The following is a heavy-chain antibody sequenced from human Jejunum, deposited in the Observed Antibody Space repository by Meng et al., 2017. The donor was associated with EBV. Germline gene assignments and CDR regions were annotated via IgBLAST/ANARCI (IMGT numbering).Heavy chain of an antibody. D-gene: IGHD3-10*01. Sequence: EVQLVEVVGGLVQPGGSLRLSCVGSGYTFSNYWMHWVRQTPGKGLVWVSRINEDGTHTDYADSVKGRFTISRDNAKNTLTLQMNSLRVEDTAVYYCATGQGDSRYYFDSWSQGTLVTVSS. CDR2: INEDGTHT. CDR3: ATGQGDSRYYFDS. CDR1: GYTFSNYW. J-gene: IGHJ4*02. V-gene: IGHV3-74*01.